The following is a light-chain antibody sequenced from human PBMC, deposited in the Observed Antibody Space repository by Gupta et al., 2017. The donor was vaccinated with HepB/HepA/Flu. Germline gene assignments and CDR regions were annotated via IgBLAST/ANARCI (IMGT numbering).Light chain of an antibody. CDR3: KQGNSWSLT. CDR1: QSLVYSDGNTS. V-gene: IGKV2-30*01. Sequence: VVMTPSPLSLPVTLGQSASISCRSSQSLVYSDGNTSLTWFHQRPGQSPRRLIYTVSNRDSGVPERFGGSGSGTEFTLTISRLEAEDFGVYYCKQGNSWSLTFGHGTKVDIK. J-gene: IGKJ3*01. CDR2: TVS.